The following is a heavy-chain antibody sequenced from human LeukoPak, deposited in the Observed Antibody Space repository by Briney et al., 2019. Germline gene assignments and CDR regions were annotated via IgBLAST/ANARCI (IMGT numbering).Heavy chain of an antibody. J-gene: IGHJ5*02. CDR1: GYTFTDYY. V-gene: IGHV1-2*02. CDR2: INPNSGGT. CDR3: ARESDIVVVPAAIEVPRALDP. Sequence: ASVKVSCKASGYTFTDYYMHWVRQAPGQGLEGMGWINPNSGGTNYAQKFQGRVTMTRDTSISTAYMELSRLRSDDTAVYYCARESDIVVVPAAIEVPRALDPWGQGTLVTVSS. D-gene: IGHD2-2*01.